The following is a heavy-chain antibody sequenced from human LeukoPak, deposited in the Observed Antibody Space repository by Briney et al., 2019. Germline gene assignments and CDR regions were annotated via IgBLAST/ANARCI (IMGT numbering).Heavy chain of an antibody. V-gene: IGHV3-48*01. CDR3: ARDGIAARPLYFDY. CDR2: ITRSSSAK. J-gene: IGHJ4*02. D-gene: IGHD6-6*01. Sequence: GGSLRLSCVASGFTFSSYSMNWVRQAPGKGLEWVSYITRSSSAKFYADSVKGRFTISRDNAENLLYLQMNSLRAEDTAVYYCARDGIAARPLYFDYWGQGTLVTVSS. CDR1: GFTFSSYS.